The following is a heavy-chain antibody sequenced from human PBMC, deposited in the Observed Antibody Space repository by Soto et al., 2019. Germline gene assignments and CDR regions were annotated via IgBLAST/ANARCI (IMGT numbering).Heavy chain of an antibody. J-gene: IGHJ4*02. D-gene: IGHD2-2*01. CDR2: INHSGST. V-gene: IGHV4-34*01. CDR1: GGSFSGYY. CDR3: ARVRGPSGNGPRYCSSTSCYAGIRGYYFDY. Sequence: SETLSLTCAVYGGSFSGYYWSWIRQPPGKGLEWIGEINHSGSTNYNPSLKSRVTISVDTSKNQFSLKLSSVTAADTAVYYCARVRGPSGNGPRYCSSTSCYAGIRGYYFDYWGQGTLVTVSS.